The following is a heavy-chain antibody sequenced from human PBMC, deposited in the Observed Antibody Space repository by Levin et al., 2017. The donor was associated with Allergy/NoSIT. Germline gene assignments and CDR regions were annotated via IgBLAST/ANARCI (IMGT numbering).Heavy chain of an antibody. CDR2: INSDGSNT. D-gene: IGHD2-2*01. CDR3: ARGGCSSTSCLDY. CDR1: GFTFSSNW. J-gene: IGHJ4*02. Sequence: PAGGSLRLSCAASGFTFSSNWMHWVRQAPGEVLVWVSEINSDGSNTNYADSVKGRFTISRDNARNTLYLQMNSVRAEDTAVYYCARGGCSSTSCLDYWGQGTLVTVSS. V-gene: IGHV3-74*01.